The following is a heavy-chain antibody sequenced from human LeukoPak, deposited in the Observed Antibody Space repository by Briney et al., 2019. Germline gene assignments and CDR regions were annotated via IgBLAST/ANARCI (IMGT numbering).Heavy chain of an antibody. J-gene: IGHJ3*02. CDR1: GYTFTSYY. Sequence: ASVKVSCKASGYTFTSYYMHWVRQAPGQGLEWMGIINPSGGSTSYAQKFQGRVTMTRDTSTSTVYMELSSLRSEDTAVYYCARDKTLTIFRVVISGAFDIWGQGTMVTVSS. V-gene: IGHV1-46*01. CDR2: INPSGGST. D-gene: IGHD3-3*01. CDR3: ARDKTLTIFRVVISGAFDI.